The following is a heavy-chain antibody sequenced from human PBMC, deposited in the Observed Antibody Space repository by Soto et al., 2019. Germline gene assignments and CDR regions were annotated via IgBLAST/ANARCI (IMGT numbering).Heavy chain of an antibody. CDR2: IIPVFGTA. CDR1: GYTFTNSG. Sequence: ASVKVSCKASGYTFTNSGISWVRQAPGQGLEWMGGIIPVFGTANYAQKFQGRVTITADESTNIVYMDVTSLRSEDTAVYYCARGDATKIVVTTYYAMDVWGQGTTVTVSS. D-gene: IGHD4-17*01. V-gene: IGHV1-69*13. CDR3: ARGDATKIVVTTYYAMDV. J-gene: IGHJ6*02.